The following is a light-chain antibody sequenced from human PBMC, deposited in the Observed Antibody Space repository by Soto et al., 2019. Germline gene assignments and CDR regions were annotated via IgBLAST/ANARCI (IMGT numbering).Light chain of an antibody. CDR3: CSYAGTYTFVL. V-gene: IGLV2-11*01. J-gene: IGLJ2*01. CDR2: DVI. CDR1: SSDVGGYDF. Sequence: QSALTQPASVSGSVGQSITISCTGTSSDVGGYDFVSWYQHHPGKAPKLIIYDVIKRPSGVPDRFSGSKSGNTASLTISGLQAEDEADYHCCSYAGTYTFVLFGGGTKVTVL.